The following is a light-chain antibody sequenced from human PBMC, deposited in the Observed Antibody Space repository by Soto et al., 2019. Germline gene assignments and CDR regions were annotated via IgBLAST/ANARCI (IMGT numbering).Light chain of an antibody. CDR1: QSISSW. CDR3: QEYNSYSFT. V-gene: IGKV1-5*03. J-gene: IGKJ4*01. CDR2: KAS. Sequence: DIQMTQSPSTLSASVGDRVTITCRASQSISSWLAWYQQKPGKAPKLLIYKASTLESGVPSRFSGSGFGTEFTLSISSLQPDDFATYYCQEYNSYSFTFGGGTKVEIK.